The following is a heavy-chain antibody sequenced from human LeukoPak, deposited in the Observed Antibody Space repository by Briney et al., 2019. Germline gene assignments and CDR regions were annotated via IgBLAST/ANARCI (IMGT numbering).Heavy chain of an antibody. CDR3: ARERRMAFSFDYYGMDV. J-gene: IGHJ6*02. V-gene: IGHV7-4-1*02. Sequence: ASVKVSCKASGYTFTSYAMNWVRQAPGQGLEWMGWINTNTGNPTYAQGFTGRFVFSLDTSVSTAYLQISSLKAEDTAVYYCARERRMAFSFDYYGMDVWGQGTTVTVSS. CDR2: INTNTGNP. D-gene: IGHD5-24*01. CDR1: GYTFTSYA.